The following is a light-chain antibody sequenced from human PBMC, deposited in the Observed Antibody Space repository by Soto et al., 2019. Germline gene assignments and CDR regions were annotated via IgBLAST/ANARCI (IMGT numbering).Light chain of an antibody. V-gene: IGKV3-20*01. CDR1: QSVSSSY. J-gene: IGKJ2*01. CDR2: VAS. CDR3: QQYGSSPLYT. Sequence: EIVLTQSPGTLSLSPGERATLSCRASQSVSSSYLAWYQQKRVQAPRLLIYVASGRATGIPGRFSGSGSGTDFTLTISRLEPEDFAVYYCQQYGSSPLYTFGQGTKLEIK.